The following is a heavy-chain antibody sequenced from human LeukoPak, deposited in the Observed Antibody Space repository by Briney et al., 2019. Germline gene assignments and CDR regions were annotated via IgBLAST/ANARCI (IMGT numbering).Heavy chain of an antibody. V-gene: IGHV3-74*01. Sequence: PGGSLRLSCAASGFTFSSYWMHWVRQAPGKGLVWASRINSDGSSTSYADSVKGRFTISRDNAKNTLYLQMNSLRAEDTAVYYCARDDDSRYYYYYMDXWGKGTTVTV. D-gene: IGHD2-21*02. J-gene: IGHJ6*03. CDR3: ARDDDSRYYYYYMDX. CDR1: GFTFSSYW. CDR2: INSDGSST.